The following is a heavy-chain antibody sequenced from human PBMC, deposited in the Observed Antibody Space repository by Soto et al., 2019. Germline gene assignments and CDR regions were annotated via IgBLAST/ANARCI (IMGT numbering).Heavy chain of an antibody. Sequence: QVTLKESGPVLVKPTETLTLTCTVSGFSLSNARMGVSWIRQPPGKALKWLAHIFSNDEKSYSTSLKSRLTISQDTSKSQVVLTMTNMDPVDTATYYCARITRDFWSGYYKGGPDYWGQGTLVTVSS. CDR2: IFSNDEK. CDR3: ARITRDFWSGYYKGGPDY. V-gene: IGHV2-26*01. D-gene: IGHD3-3*01. CDR1: GFSLSNARMG. J-gene: IGHJ4*02.